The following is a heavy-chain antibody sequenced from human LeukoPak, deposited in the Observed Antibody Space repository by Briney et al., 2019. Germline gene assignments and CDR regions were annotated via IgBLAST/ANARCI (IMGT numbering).Heavy chain of an antibody. J-gene: IGHJ3*02. CDR1: GFTFSSYA. D-gene: IGHD3-3*01. V-gene: IGHV3-30-3*01. CDR2: ISYGGSNK. CDR3: ARGALWSGYPPHDAFDI. Sequence: GGSLRLSCAASGFTFSSYAMHWVRQAPGKGLEWVAVISYGGSNKYYADSVKGRFTISRDNSKNTLYLQMNSLGAEDTAVYYCARGALWSGYPPHDAFDIWGQGTMVTVSS.